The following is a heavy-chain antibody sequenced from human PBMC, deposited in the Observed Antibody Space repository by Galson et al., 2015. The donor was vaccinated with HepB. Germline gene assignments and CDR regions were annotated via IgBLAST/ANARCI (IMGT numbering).Heavy chain of an antibody. D-gene: IGHD3-10*01. CDR1: GFTFSNAW. CDR2: IKSKTDGGTT. Sequence: SLRLSCAASGFTFSNAWMSWVRQAPGKGLEWVGRIKSKTDGGTTDYAAPVKGRFTISRDDSKNTLYLQMNSLKTEDTAVYYCTSMVRGVITESLTFDYWGQGTLVTVSS. J-gene: IGHJ4*02. V-gene: IGHV3-15*01. CDR3: TSMVRGVITESLTFDY.